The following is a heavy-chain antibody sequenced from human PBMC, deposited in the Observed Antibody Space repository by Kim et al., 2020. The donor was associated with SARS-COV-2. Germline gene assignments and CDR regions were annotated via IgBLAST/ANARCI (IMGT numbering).Heavy chain of an antibody. V-gene: IGHV3-21*01. J-gene: IGHJ4*02. D-gene: IGHD3-16*02. Sequence: GGSLRLSCAASGFTFSSYSMNWVRQAPGKGLEWVSSISSSSSYIYYADSVKGRFTISRDNAKNSLYLQMNSLRAEDTAVYYCARESPYVWGSYQQPYDYWGQGTLVTVSS. CDR2: ISSSSSYI. CDR3: ARESPYVWGSYQQPYDY. CDR1: GFTFSSYS.